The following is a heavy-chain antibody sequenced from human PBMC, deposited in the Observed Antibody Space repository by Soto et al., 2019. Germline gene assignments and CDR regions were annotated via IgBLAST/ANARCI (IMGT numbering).Heavy chain of an antibody. Sequence: PGESLKICCQCSGYTFSNFWIGGVRQLPGKGLEWMGIIYPGDHETRYSPSFHGKVTISADKSINTAYLQWNSLEASDTAFYFCARSPRSSPYFDYWGQGALVTVSS. CDR1: GYTFSNFW. D-gene: IGHD6-13*01. J-gene: IGHJ4*02. CDR2: IYPGDHET. V-gene: IGHV5-51*01. CDR3: ARSPRSSPYFDY.